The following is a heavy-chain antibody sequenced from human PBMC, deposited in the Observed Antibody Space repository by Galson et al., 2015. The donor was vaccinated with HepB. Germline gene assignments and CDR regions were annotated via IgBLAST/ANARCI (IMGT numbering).Heavy chain of an antibody. D-gene: IGHD1-7*01. CDR2: IIPIFGTA. CDR1: GGTFSSYA. V-gene: IGHV1-69*13. J-gene: IGHJ4*02. Sequence: SVKVSCKASGGTFSSYAISWVRQAPGQGLEWMGGIIPIFGTANYAQKFQGRVTITADESTSTAYMELSSLRSEDTAVYYCARDPGVQRTGTTPISDYWGQGTLVTVSS. CDR3: ARDPGVQRTGTTPISDY.